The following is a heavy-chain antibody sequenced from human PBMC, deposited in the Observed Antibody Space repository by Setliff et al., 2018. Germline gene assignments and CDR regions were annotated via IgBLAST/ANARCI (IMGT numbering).Heavy chain of an antibody. CDR2: IYYSGST. CDR3: ARVKIAILPAAIGY. Sequence: SETLSLTCTVSGGSISSSSYYWGWIRQPPGKGLEWIGSIYYSGSTYYNPSLKSRVTISVDTSKNQFSLKLSPVTAADTAVYYCARVKIAILPAAIGYWGQGTLVTVSS. D-gene: IGHD2-2*01. V-gene: IGHV4-39*07. J-gene: IGHJ4*02. CDR1: GGSISSSSYY.